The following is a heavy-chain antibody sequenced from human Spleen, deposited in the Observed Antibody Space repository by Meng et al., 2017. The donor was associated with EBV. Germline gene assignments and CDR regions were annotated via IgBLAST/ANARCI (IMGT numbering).Heavy chain of an antibody. Sequence: QMPRMGCGPQRVKPSETRSFAWTVLGGSISSRGYYWGWIRQPPGKGLEWIGSMYYSGSTSLKSRLTISVDASKNQFSLELSSVTAADTAVYYCARHGIVTSGAAIDYWGQGTLVTVSS. D-gene: IGHD6-25*01. CDR1: GGSISSRGYY. CDR2: MYYSGST. V-gene: IGHV4-39*01. CDR3: ARHGIVTSGAAIDY. J-gene: IGHJ4*02.